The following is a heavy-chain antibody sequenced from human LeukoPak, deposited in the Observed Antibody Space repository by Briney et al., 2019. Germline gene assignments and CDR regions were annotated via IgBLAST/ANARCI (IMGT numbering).Heavy chain of an antibody. CDR1: GGSFSGYY. V-gene: IGHV4-34*01. J-gene: IGHJ5*02. Sequence: SETLSLTCAVYGGSFSGYYWSWIRQPPGKGLEWTGEINHSGSTNYNPSLKSRVTISVDTSKNQFSLKLSSVTAADTAVYYCARIAMVAATQWFDPWGQGTLVTVSS. D-gene: IGHD2-15*01. CDR3: ARIAMVAATQWFDP. CDR2: INHSGST.